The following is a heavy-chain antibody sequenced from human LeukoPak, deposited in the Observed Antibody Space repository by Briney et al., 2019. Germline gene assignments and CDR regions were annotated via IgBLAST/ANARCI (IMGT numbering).Heavy chain of an antibody. CDR3: ARVRGALRVPDY. CDR1: GGSISSYY. CDR2: IYYSGST. V-gene: IGHV4-59*01. D-gene: IGHD1-26*01. Sequence: EPSETLSLTCTVSGGSISSYYWSWIRQPPGKGLEWIGYIYYSGSTNYSPSLKSRVTISVDTSKNQFSLKLSSVTAADTAVYYCARVRGALRVPDYWGQGTLVTVSS. J-gene: IGHJ4*02.